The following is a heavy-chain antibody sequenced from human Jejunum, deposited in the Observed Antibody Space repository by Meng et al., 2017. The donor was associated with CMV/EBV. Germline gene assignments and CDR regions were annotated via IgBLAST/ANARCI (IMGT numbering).Heavy chain of an antibody. CDR3: ARGPGASTREGFDY. CDR1: GGSVNNYY. V-gene: IGHV4-4*07. CDR2: FYSSDTY. J-gene: IGHJ4*02. Sequence: QLQLQQWGPGLVQPSETLSLTCPASGGSVNNYYWSWIRPSAGKGLEWIGRFYSSDTYNYHPSLDSRVTMSLDTSKNQFSLNLRSVTAADTATYYCARGPGASTREGFDYWGLGTLVTVSS. D-gene: IGHD1-26*01.